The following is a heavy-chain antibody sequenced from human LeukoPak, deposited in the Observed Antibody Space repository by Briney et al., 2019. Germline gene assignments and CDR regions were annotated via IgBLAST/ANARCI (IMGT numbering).Heavy chain of an antibody. J-gene: IGHJ6*02. V-gene: IGHV3-30-3*01. CDR2: ISYDGSNK. D-gene: IGHD2-2*01. CDR1: GFTFSSYA. CDR3: AREGYCSSTSCSEVGYYYYGMDV. Sequence: GGSLRLSCAASGFTFSSYAMHWVRQAPGKGLEWVAVISYDGSNKYYADSVKGRFTISRDNSKNTLYLQMNSLRAEDTAVYYCAREGYCSSTSCSEVGYYYYGMDVWGQGTTVTVSS.